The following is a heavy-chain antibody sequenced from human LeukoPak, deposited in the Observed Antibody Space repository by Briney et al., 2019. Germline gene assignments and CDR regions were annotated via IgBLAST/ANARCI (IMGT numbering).Heavy chain of an antibody. V-gene: IGHV3-7*01. CDR2: TKQDESEK. Sequence: GGSLRLSCAASGFTFSSYAMSWVRQAPGKGLEWVANTKQDESEKYYVDSVKGRFTISRDNAKNSLYLQMNSLRAEDTAVYYCARSKGDYWGQGTLVTVSS. J-gene: IGHJ4*02. CDR1: GFTFSSYA. CDR3: ARSKGDY.